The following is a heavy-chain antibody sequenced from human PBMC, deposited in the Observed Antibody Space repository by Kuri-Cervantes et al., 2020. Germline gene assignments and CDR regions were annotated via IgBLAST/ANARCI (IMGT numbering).Heavy chain of an antibody. V-gene: IGHV3-9*01. J-gene: IGHJ4*02. D-gene: IGHD2-2*01. CDR2: ISWNSGSI. Sequence: SLKISCAASGFTFDDYAMHWVRQAPGKGLEWVSGISWNSGSIGYADSVKGRFTISRDNAKNSLYLQMNSLRAEDTAVYYCARGMYCSSTSCSFDYWGQGTLVTVSS. CDR3: ARGMYCSSTSCSFDY. CDR1: GFTFDDYA.